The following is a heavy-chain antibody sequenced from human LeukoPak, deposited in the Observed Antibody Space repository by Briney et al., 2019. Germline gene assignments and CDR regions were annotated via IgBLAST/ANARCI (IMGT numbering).Heavy chain of an antibody. CDR3: ARVAHSSGWYYFDY. CDR1: GGSISSYF. D-gene: IGHD6-19*01. CDR2: IYYSGST. J-gene: IGHJ4*02. Sequence: RPSETLSLTCTVSGGSISSYFWSWIRQPPGKGLEWIGYIYYSGSTNYNPSLKSRVTISVDTSKNQFSLKLSSVTAADTAVYYCARVAHSSGWYYFDYWGRGTLATVSS. V-gene: IGHV4-59*01.